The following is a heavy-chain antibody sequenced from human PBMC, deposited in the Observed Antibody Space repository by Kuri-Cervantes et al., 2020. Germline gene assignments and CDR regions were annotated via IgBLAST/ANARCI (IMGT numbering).Heavy chain of an antibody. D-gene: IGHD3-16*01. CDR3: ARVSAGGRFDS. CDR2: IYTSGST. V-gene: IGHV4-4*07. J-gene: IGHJ4*02. CDR1: GGSISSYY. Sequence: SETLFLTCTVSGGSISSYYWSWIRQPAGKGLEWIGRIYTSGSTNYNPSLKSRVTISVDKSKNQFSLKFDSVTAADTAVYYCARVSAGGRFDSWGQGTLVTVSS.